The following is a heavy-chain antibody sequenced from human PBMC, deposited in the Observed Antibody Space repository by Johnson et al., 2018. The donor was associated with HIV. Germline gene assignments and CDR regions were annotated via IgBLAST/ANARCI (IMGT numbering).Heavy chain of an antibody. D-gene: IGHD6-19*01. CDR1: GFTVSSNY. CDR2: IYSGGST. Sequence: VQLLESGGGLIQPGGSLRLSCAASGFTVSSNYMSWVRQAPGKGLEWVSVIYSGGSTYYADSVKGRFTISRDNSKNTLYLQMNSLRAEDTAVYYCARDAPRRIAVADPKDGHDDFDIWGQGTMVTVSS. CDR3: ARDAPRRIAVADPKDGHDDFDI. J-gene: IGHJ3*02. V-gene: IGHV3-66*03.